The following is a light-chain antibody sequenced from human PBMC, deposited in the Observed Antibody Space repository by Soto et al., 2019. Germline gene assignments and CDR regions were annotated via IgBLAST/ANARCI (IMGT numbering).Light chain of an antibody. V-gene: IGKV3-20*01. CDR1: QPVNSGY. Sequence: IVLTQSPGTLSLSPGEGATLSCRASQPVNSGYLAWYQHKPGQAPRPLMYVLSTRDTGIPDGFRGSGAGTDFTLSISRLESGDRSVYDCHVYGSSPKAFGKGTNV. CDR3: HVYGSSPKA. CDR2: VLS. J-gene: IGKJ1*01.